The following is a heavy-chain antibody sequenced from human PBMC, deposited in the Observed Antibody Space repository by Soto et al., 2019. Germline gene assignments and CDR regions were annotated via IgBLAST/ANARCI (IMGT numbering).Heavy chain of an antibody. J-gene: IGHJ5*02. CDR3: ARDLNWAFDH. CDR2: ISGSGTTT. CDR1: GFPFSSKS. D-gene: IGHD3-16*01. Sequence: LRLSCAASGFPFSSKSVNWVRQAPGKGLEWVSYISGSGTTTRYADSVKGRFTLSRDNAKNSLFLDMNSLTDEDTAVYYCARDLNWAFDHWGRGTLVTVSS. V-gene: IGHV3-48*02.